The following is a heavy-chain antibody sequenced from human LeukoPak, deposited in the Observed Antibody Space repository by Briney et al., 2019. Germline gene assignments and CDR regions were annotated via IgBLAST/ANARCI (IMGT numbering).Heavy chain of an antibody. CDR1: GYSISSVYY. CDR3: ARVGPNWGFKENFDF. V-gene: IGHV4-38-2*02. CDR2: INHGGST. J-gene: IGHJ4*02. D-gene: IGHD7-27*01. Sequence: MPSETLSLTCTVSGYSISSVYYWGWIRRPPGKGLEWIGSINHGGSTDYNPSLKSRVIMSIDTSKNHFSLKLTSVTAADTAVYYCARVGPNWGFKENFDFWGQGTLVTVSS.